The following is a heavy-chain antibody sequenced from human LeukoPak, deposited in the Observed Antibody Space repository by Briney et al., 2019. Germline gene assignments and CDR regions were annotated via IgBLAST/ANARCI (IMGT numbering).Heavy chain of an antibody. CDR3: AREGIAAAGERYYFDY. D-gene: IGHD6-13*01. Sequence: SETLSLTCAVSGGSISSSNWWSWVRQPPGKGLERIGEIYHSGSTNYNPSLKSRVTISVDKSENQFSLKLSSLTAGDKDVYYCAREGIAAAGERYYFDYWGQGTLVTVSS. J-gene: IGHJ4*02. CDR1: GGSISSSNW. V-gene: IGHV4-4*02. CDR2: IYHSGST.